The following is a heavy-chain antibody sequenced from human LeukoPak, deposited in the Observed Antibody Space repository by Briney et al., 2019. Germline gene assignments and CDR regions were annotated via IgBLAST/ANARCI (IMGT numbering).Heavy chain of an antibody. V-gene: IGHV1-24*01. CDR1: GYNVTELS. D-gene: IGHD3-10*01. Sequence: ASVKVSCKVSGYNVTELSLHWVRQAPGKGLEWMGCFDPDDAERFYAQKFQGRVTLTEDTSTDTGYMELSNLRSEDTAVYYCAIGGYMDIWGQGTTVTVSS. J-gene: IGHJ6*03. CDR2: FDPDDAER. CDR3: AIGGYMDI.